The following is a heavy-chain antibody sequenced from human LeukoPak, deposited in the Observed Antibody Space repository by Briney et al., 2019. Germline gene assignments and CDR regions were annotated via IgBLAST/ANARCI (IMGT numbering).Heavy chain of an antibody. CDR1: GYTFTSYD. D-gene: IGHD6-19*01. V-gene: IGHV1-8*01. Sequence: ASVKVSCKASGYTFTSYDINWVRQATGQGLEWMGWMNPNSGNTGYAQKFQGRVTMTRNTSISTAYMEPSSLRSEDTAVYYCARELSSGWISYYYGMDVWGQGTTVTVSS. J-gene: IGHJ6*02. CDR3: ARELSSGWISYYYGMDV. CDR2: MNPNSGNT.